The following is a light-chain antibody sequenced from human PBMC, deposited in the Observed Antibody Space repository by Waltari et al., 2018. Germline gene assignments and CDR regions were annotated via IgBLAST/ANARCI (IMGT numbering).Light chain of an antibody. Sequence: EIVLTQSPGTLSLSPGERATLSCRASQSVSRALRTLAWYQQKPGQAPRLLIYDASTRATGIPERFSGSGSGTDFTLTISRLEPDDFAVYYCQRYGTLPATFGQGTKVEIK. J-gene: IGKJ1*01. CDR1: QSVSRALRT. V-gene: IGKV3-20*01. CDR2: DAS. CDR3: QRYGTLPAT.